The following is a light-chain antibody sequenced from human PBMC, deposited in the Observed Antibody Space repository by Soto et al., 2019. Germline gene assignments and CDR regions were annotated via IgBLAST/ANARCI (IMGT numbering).Light chain of an antibody. CDR1: SGHSSYI. Sequence: QSVLTQSSSASASLGSSVKLTCTLSSGHSSYIIAWHQQQPGKAPRYLMKLEGSGSYNKGSGVPDRFSGSSSGADRYLTISNLQFEDEADYYWATWDSNAWVFGGGTKVTVL. V-gene: IGLV4-60*02. J-gene: IGLJ3*02. CDR3: ATWDSNAWV. CDR2: LEGSGSY.